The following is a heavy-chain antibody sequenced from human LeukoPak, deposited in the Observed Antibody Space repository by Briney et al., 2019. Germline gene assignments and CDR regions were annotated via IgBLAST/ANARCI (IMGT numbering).Heavy chain of an antibody. D-gene: IGHD2-2*01. V-gene: IGHV3-30*02. J-gene: IGHJ5*02. CDR1: GFTFSSYG. CDR2: IRFDGSNK. Sequence: GGSLRLSCAASGFTFSSYGMHWVRQAPGKGLEWVAFIRFDGSNKYYADSVKGRFTISRDNSKNTLYLQMNSLRAEDTAVYYCAKDLYQLLLVGPNWFDPWGQGTLVTVSS. CDR3: AKDLYQLLLVGPNWFDP.